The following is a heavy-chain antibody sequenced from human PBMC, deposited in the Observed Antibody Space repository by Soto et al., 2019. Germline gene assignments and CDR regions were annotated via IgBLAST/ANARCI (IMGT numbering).Heavy chain of an antibody. CDR1: GGSVGSGGYY. CDR3: ARSTSVTTRYFDY. D-gene: IGHD4-17*01. V-gene: IGHV4-31*03. CDR2: IYYSAST. J-gene: IGHJ4*02. Sequence: SETLCLTCTVSGGSVGSGGYYWSWIRQHPGKGLEWIGYIYYSASTFYNPSLRSRLTISLDTSKNQFSLKLNSVTAADTAVYYCARSTSVTTRYFDYWGQGTLVTVSS.